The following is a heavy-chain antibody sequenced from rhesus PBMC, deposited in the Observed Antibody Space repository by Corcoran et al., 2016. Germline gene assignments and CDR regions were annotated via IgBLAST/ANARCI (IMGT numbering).Heavy chain of an antibody. CDR2: INGNSGNT. CDR3: ARESGEGY. CDR1: GASISSHW. V-gene: IGHV4-80*01. Sequence: QVQLQESGPGLVKPSETLSLTCDVSGASISSHWWSWVRQPPGKGREWIGEINGNSGNTYYNPSLKSRLYISKDASKNQFSLKLSSVTAADTAVYYCARESGEGYWGQGVLVTVSS. J-gene: IGHJ4*01. D-gene: IGHD1-44*02.